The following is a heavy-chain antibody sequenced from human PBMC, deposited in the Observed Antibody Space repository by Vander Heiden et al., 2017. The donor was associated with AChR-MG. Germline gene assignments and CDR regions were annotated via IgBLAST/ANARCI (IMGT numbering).Heavy chain of an antibody. Sequence: EVQLVQSGAEMKKPGESLTISCKGPGYRFTSHWTSWVRQVPGKGLEWMGRIDPSDSYTNYSPSFQGHVTISADKSISTAYLQWSSLKASDTAMYYCAKITAAGAFDYWGEGTLVTVSS. CDR3: AKITAAGAFDY. V-gene: IGHV5-10-1*03. CDR2: IDPSDSYT. J-gene: IGHJ4*02. D-gene: IGHD6-13*01. CDR1: GYRFTSHW.